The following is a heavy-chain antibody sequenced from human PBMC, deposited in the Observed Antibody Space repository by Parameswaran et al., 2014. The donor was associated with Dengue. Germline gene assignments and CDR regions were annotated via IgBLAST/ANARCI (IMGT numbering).Heavy chain of an antibody. Sequence: RWIRQPPGKGLEWVSSISGSGGSTYYADSVKGRFTISRDNSKNTLYLQMNSLRAEDTAVYYCAKVENYRRGWFDPWGQGTLVTVSS. J-gene: IGHJ5*02. D-gene: IGHD1-7*01. V-gene: IGHV3-23*01. CDR3: AKVENYRRGWFDP. CDR2: ISGSGGST.